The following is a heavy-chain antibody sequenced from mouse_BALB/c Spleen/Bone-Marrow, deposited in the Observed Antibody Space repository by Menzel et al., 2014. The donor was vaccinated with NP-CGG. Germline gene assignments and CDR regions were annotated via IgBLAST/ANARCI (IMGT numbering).Heavy chain of an antibody. CDR2: IDPANGNT. V-gene: IGHV14-3*02. Sequence: EVMLVESGAELVKLGASVKLSCTPSGFNIKDTHMHWVKQRPEQGLEWIGRIDPANGNTKYDPNFQGKATITADTSSNTAYLQLSSLTSEDTAVYYCARDYANTAWFASWGQGTLVTVS. CDR3: ARDYANTAWFAS. D-gene: IGHD1-1*01. J-gene: IGHJ3*01. CDR1: GFNIKDTH.